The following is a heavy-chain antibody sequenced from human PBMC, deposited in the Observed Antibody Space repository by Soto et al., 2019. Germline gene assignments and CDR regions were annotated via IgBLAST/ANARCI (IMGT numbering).Heavy chain of an antibody. CDR2: ISGSGGST. CDR1: GFTFSSYA. V-gene: IGHV3-23*01. D-gene: IGHD2-15*01. Sequence: GGSLRLSCAASGFTFSSYAMSWVRQAPWKGLEWVSAISGSGGSTYYADSVKGRFTISRDNSKNTLYLQMNSLRAEDTAVYYCAKMLSGGSYLVFGMDVWGQGTTVTVSS. CDR3: AKMLSGGSYLVFGMDV. J-gene: IGHJ6*02.